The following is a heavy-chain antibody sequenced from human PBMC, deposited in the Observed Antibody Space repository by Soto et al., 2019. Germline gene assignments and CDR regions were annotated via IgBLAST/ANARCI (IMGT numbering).Heavy chain of an antibody. J-gene: IGHJ1*01. D-gene: IGHD6-13*01. CDR3: VRAIAAADSA. CDR2: INQDGSVK. CDR1: GFTFSNYW. Sequence: QLVESGGGLVQPGGSLRLSCVAPGFTFSNYWMSWVRQAPGKGLEWVANINQDGSVKYYVDSVKGRFTISRDNAENSLFLQMNSLRAEDTAVYYCVRAIAAADSAWGQGTLVTVSA. V-gene: IGHV3-7*01.